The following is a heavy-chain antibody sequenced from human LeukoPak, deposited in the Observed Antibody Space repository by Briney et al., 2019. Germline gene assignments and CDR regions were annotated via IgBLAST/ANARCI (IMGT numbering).Heavy chain of an antibody. V-gene: IGHV1-8*01. J-gene: IGHJ4*02. CDR1: GYTFTSYD. CDR2: INPNSGNT. Sequence: ASVKVSCKASGYTFTSYDINWVRQATGQGLEWMGWINPNSGNTDYAQKFQGRVTITRDTSKSTAYMELSSLRSEDTAVYYCARGVGHRGQEHSYVYYFDYWGQGTLVTVSS. D-gene: IGHD5-18*01. CDR3: ARGVGHRGQEHSYVYYFDY.